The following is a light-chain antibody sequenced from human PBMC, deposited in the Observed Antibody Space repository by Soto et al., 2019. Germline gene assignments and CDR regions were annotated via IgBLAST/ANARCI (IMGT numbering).Light chain of an antibody. J-gene: IGLJ2*01. CDR3: QSYDGSLSNYVL. V-gene: IGLV1-40*01. Sequence: QPVLTQPPSVSGAPGQRVTISCTGSSSNIGAGYDVHWYQQLPGTAPKLLIFGNNNRPSGVPDRFSGSKSGTSASLAITGLQAEDEADYYCQSYDGSLSNYVLFGGGTKLTVL. CDR2: GNN. CDR1: SSNIGAGYD.